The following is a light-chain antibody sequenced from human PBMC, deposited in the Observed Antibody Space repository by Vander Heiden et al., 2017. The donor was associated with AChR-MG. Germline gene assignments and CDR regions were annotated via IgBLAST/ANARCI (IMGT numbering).Light chain of an antibody. J-gene: IGKJ4*01. V-gene: IGKV1-9*01. CDR3: QQHNNYPQI. CDR2: GAS. Sequence: IQFTHSVSSLSASVGDRVTITRRASQGIASFLAWYQQKPGNAPKLLIYGASTLQTGVPSRFSGSGSGTDFTLTISSLQPEDFAAYYCQQHNNYPQIFGGGTKVEIK. CDR1: QGIASF.